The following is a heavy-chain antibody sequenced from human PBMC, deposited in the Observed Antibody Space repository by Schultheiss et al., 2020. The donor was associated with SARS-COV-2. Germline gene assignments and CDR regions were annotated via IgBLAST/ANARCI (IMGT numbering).Heavy chain of an antibody. D-gene: IGHD2-2*01. Sequence: GGSLRLSCAASGFTFSSYGMYWVRQAPGKGLECVAVIWYDGSNKYYADSVKGRFTISRDNSKNTLYLQMNSLRAEDTAVYYCARDREISAVPAASDYWGQGTLVTVYS. CDR2: IWYDGSNK. J-gene: IGHJ4*02. CDR1: GFTFSSYG. V-gene: IGHV3-33*08. CDR3: ARDREISAVPAASDY.